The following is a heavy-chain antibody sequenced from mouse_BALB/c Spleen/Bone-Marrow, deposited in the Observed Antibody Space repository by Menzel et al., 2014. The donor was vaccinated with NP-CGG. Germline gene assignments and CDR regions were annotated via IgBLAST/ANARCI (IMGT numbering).Heavy chain of an antibody. J-gene: IGHJ2*01. V-gene: IGHV3-6*02. Sequence: VQLQQSGPGLVKPSQSLSLTCSVTGYSIXSGYYWNWIRQFPGNKLEWMGYISYDGSNNYNPSLKNRISITRDTSKNQFFLKLNSVTTEGTATYYCVRDGATRSFQYYFDYGGQGTTLTVSS. D-gene: IGHD3-1*01. CDR1: GYSIXSGYY. CDR2: ISYDGSN. CDR3: VRDGATRSFQYYFDY.